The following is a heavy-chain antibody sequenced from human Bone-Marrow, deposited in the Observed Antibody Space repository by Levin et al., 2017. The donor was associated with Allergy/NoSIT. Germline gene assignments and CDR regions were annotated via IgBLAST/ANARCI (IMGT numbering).Heavy chain of an antibody. CDR1: GFTFSSYG. CDR3: AKDYPLSSVCSSTSCPGGTMDV. D-gene: IGHD2-2*01. J-gene: IGHJ6*02. V-gene: IGHV3-30*18. Sequence: GGSLRLSCAASGFTFSSYGMHWVRQAPGKGLEWVAVISYDGSNKYYADSVKGRFTISRDNSKNTLYLQMNSLRAEDTAVYYCAKDYPLSSVCSSTSCPGGTMDVWGQGTTVTVSS. CDR2: ISYDGSNK.